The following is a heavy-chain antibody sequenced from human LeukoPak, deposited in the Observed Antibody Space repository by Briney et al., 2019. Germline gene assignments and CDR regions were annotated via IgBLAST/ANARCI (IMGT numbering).Heavy chain of an antibody. CDR3: ARHLREWYGMDV. Sequence: PSETLSLTCTVSGDSMRPYYWSCLRDPPGKGLEWLGYISYSGTTIYNPSLKSRAIISLETSKSQFFLNLSPVTAADTAVYYCARHLREWYGMDVWGQGTTVTVSS. CDR2: ISYSGTT. CDR1: GDSMRPYY. J-gene: IGHJ6*02. V-gene: IGHV4-59*08. D-gene: IGHD3-3*01.